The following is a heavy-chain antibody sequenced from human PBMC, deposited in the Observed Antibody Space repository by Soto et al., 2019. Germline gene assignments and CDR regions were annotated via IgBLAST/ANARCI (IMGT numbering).Heavy chain of an antibody. CDR3: ARVDSSSSRYYFDY. CDR1: GDTFSSYA. J-gene: IGHJ4*02. D-gene: IGHD6-6*01. CDR2: IIPIFGTA. Sequence: GASVKVSCKASGDTFSSYAISWVRQAPGQGLEWMGGIIPIFGTANYAQKFQGRVTITADKSTSTAYMELSSLRSEDTAVYYCARVDSSSSRYYFDYWGQGTLVTVSS. V-gene: IGHV1-69*06.